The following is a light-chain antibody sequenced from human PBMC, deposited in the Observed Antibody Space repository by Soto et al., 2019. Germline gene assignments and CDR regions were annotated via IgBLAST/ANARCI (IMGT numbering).Light chain of an antibody. CDR2: EVN. V-gene: IGLV2-8*01. Sequence: QSALTQPPSASGSPGQSVTISCTGTSTDVGVYDFVSWYRQRPANTPKLMVFEVNQRPSGVADRFSGSKYGNTASLTISGLQGEDEADYYCSSYGGRNNLVFGGGTKLTVL. CDR3: SSYGGRNNLV. CDR1: STDVGVYDF. J-gene: IGLJ2*01.